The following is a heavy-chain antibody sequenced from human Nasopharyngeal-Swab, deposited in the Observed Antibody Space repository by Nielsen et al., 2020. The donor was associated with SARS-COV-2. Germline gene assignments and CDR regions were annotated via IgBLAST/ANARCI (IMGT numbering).Heavy chain of an antibody. Sequence: GESLKISCAASGFTVSSNYMSWVRQAPGKGLEWASVIYSGGSTYYADSVKGRFTISRDNSKNTLYLQMNSLRAEDTAVYYCARDLMIVGGMDVWGQGTTVTVSS. CDR1: GFTVSSNY. V-gene: IGHV3-53*01. J-gene: IGHJ6*02. CDR2: IYSGGST. D-gene: IGHD3-22*01. CDR3: ARDLMIVGGMDV.